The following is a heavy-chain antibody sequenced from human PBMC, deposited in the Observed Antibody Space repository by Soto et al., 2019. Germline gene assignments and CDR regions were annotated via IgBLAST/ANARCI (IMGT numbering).Heavy chain of an antibody. CDR1: GFTFSSYA. CDR2: ISYDGSNE. V-gene: IGHV3-30-3*01. J-gene: IGHJ2*01. CDR3: ARDGELRLIFGWNFDV. Sequence: QVQLVESGGGVVQPGRSLRLSCAASGFTFSSYAMHWFRQAPGKGLEWVAVISYDGSNEYYADSVKGRFSISRDDSETTLYLQMGSLRAEDTDLYYWARDGELRLIFGWNFDVWGRGTLVTVYS. D-gene: IGHD3-3*01.